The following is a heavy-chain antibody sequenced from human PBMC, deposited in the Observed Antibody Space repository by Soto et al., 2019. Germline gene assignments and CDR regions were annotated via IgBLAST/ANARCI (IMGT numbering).Heavy chain of an antibody. J-gene: IGHJ1*01. V-gene: IGHV3-23*01. CDR2: IGGSGDST. D-gene: IGHD2-21*02. CDR3: AQDRRAGGNSACYFYF. Sequence: GVSLRLSCAASGFTFSTYAMNWVRQAPGKGLEWVSAIGGSGDSTYYADSVKGRFTISRDNSHNTLYLQVHSLTAEDTAVYYRAQDRRAGGNSACYFYFWGQGARFTVSS. CDR1: GFTFSTYA.